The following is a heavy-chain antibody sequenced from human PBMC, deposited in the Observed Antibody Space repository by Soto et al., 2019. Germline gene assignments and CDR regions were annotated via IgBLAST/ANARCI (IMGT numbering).Heavy chain of an antibody. D-gene: IGHD4-17*01. CDR2: IWYDGSNK. CDR3: ARDFRDYGGNSHFQH. Sequence: VQLLESGGGLVQPGGSLRLSCAASGFTFSSYGMHWVRQAPGKGLEWVAVIWYDGSNKYYADSVKGRFTISRDNSKNTLYLQMNSLRAEDTAVYYCARDFRDYGGNSHFQHWGQGTLVTVSS. J-gene: IGHJ1*01. V-gene: IGHV3-33*08. CDR1: GFTFSSYG.